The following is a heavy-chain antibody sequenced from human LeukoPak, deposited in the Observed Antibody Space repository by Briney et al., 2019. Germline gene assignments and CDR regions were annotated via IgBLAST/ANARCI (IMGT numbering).Heavy chain of an antibody. D-gene: IGHD3-3*01. CDR3: ARIRVVTHYYFDY. CDR2: IYYSGST. Sequence: PSETLSLTCTVSGGSISSSSYYWGWIRQPPGKGLEWIGSIYYSGSTYYNPSPKSRVTISVDTSKNQFSLKLSSVTAADTAVYYCARIRVVTHYYFDYWGQGTLVTVSS. J-gene: IGHJ4*02. CDR1: GGSISSSSYY. V-gene: IGHV4-39*01.